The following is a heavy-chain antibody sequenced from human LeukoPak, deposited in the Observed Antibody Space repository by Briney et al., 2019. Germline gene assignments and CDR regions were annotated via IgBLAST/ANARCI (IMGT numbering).Heavy chain of an antibody. Sequence: GGSLRLSCAASGFTFSSYGMHWVRQAPGKGLEWVAVISYDGSNKYYADSVKGRFTISRDNSKNTLYLQMNSLRAEDTAVYYCAKERHRYCSSTSCYYFDYWGQEPWSPSPQ. J-gene: IGHJ4*01. CDR1: GFTFSSYG. V-gene: IGHV3-30*18. CDR2: ISYDGSNK. D-gene: IGHD2-2*01. CDR3: AKERHRYCSSTSCYYFDY.